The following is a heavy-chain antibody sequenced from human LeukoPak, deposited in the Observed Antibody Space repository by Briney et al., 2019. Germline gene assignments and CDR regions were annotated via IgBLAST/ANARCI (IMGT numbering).Heavy chain of an antibody. D-gene: IGHD5-18*01. Sequence: SETLSLTCTVSGDSINNNNYYWGWIRQPPGKGLEWIGNIYYNGRTYYSPSLKSRVTISVDTSKNQFSLKLSSVTAADTAVYYCASLIRGYSYGPFEYWGQGTLVTVSS. CDR1: GDSINNNNYY. J-gene: IGHJ4*02. CDR2: IYYNGRT. CDR3: ASLIRGYSYGPFEY. V-gene: IGHV4-39*07.